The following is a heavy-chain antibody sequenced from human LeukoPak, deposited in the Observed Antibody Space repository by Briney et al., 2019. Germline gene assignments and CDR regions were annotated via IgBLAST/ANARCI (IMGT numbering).Heavy chain of an antibody. V-gene: IGHV4-59*01. CDR3: ARDVFPYSSGWYDY. D-gene: IGHD6-19*01. Sequence: SETLSLTCTVSGGSISSYYWSWIRQPPGRGLEWIRYIYYSGSTNYNPSLKSRVTISVDTSKNQFSLKLSSVTAADTAVYYCARDVFPYSSGWYDYWGQGTLVTVSS. J-gene: IGHJ4*02. CDR1: GGSISSYY. CDR2: IYYSGST.